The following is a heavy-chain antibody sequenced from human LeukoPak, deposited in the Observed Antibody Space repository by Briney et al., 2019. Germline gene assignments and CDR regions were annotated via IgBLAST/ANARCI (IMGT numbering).Heavy chain of an antibody. CDR1: GGSISSSSYY. V-gene: IGHV4-39*01. Sequence: PSETLSLTCTVSGGSISSSSYYWGWIRQPPGKGLEWIGSIYYSGSTYCNPSLKSRVTISVDTSKNQFSLKLSSVTAADTAVYYCARLAVAARCFDYWGQGTLVTVSS. CDR2: IYYSGST. J-gene: IGHJ4*02. D-gene: IGHD6-6*01. CDR3: ARLAVAARCFDY.